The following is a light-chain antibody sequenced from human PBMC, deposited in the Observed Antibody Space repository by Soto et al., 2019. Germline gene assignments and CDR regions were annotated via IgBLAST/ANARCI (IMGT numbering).Light chain of an antibody. CDR2: EAS. CDR3: QQYNNWPIT. V-gene: IGKV1D-16*01. CDR1: QGITNR. Sequence: DIQMTQSPSSISASVGDRVTITCRASQGITNRLAWYQQKPGQAPTLLIYEASNLQSGVPSRISGSGSGTDFTLTISSLQPEDFAVYYCQQYNNWPITFGPGTRLEIK. J-gene: IGKJ5*01.